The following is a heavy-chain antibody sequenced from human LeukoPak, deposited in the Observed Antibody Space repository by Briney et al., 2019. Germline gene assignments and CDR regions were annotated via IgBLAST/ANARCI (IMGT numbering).Heavy chain of an antibody. J-gene: IGHJ4*02. CDR1: GFTVSGHY. Sequence: GESLRLSCAASGFTVSGHYMIWVRQTPAKRVEWVSLIYSCGNTYYTDPVKGRFTISRDNSENTLYLQMNSLRPEDTAVYYCARVADYYVSGHFDYWGQGTLVTVSS. V-gene: IGHV3-53*01. CDR3: ARVADYYVSGHFDY. D-gene: IGHD3-10*01. CDR2: IYSCGNT.